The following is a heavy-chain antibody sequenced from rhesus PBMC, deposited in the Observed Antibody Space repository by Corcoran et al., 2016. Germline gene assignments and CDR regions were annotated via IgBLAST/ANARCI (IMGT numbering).Heavy chain of an antibody. V-gene: IGHV4-80*01. J-gene: IGHJ4*01. Sequence: QVQLQESGPGLVKPSETLSLTCTVSGASISSNWWSWIRQPPGKGLEWSGEINGNGGRPSYNPYRKGRVTISKAASKNQCSLKLSSVTAADTAVYYCASLHGMTTVTTPDYWGQGVLVTVSS. CDR1: GASISSNW. D-gene: IGHD4-35*01. CDR2: INGNGGRP. CDR3: ASLHGMTTVTTPDY.